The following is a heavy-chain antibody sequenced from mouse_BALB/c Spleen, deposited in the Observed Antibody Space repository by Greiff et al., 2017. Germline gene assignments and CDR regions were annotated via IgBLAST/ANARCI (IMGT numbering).Heavy chain of an antibody. CDR1: GFTFRDYG. D-gene: IGHD1-1*01. J-gene: IGHJ4*01. V-gene: IGHV5-15*02. Sequence: EVQLVESGGGLVQPGGSRKLSCAASGFTFRDYGLAWVRQAPGKGPEWVAFISNLAYSIYYADTVTGRFTISRENAKNTLYLEMSSLRSEDTAMYYCARRRGSDYYAMDYWGQGSSVTVSS. CDR3: ARRRGSDYYAMDY. CDR2: ISNLAYSI.